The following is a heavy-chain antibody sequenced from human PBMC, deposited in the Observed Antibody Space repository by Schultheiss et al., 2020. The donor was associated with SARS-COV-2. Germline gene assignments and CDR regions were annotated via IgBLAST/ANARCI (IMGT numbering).Heavy chain of an antibody. CDR2: INHSGST. CDR1: GGSISSYY. D-gene: IGHD5-18*01. J-gene: IGHJ4*02. V-gene: IGHV4-34*01. CDR3: ARARDTAMVTGYYFDY. Sequence: SETLSLTCTVSGGSISSYYWSWIRQPPGKGLEWIGEINHSGSTNYNPSLKSRVTISVDTSKNQFSLKLSSVTAAGTAVYYCARARDTAMVTGYYFDYWGQGTLVTVSS.